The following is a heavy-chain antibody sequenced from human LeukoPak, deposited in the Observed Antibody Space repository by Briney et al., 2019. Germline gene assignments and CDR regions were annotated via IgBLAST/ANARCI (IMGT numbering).Heavy chain of an antibody. J-gene: IGHJ4*02. CDR1: GFTFSSYA. V-gene: IGHV3-23*01. CDR2: ISGSGSAT. D-gene: IGHD1-7*01. CDR3: AKASQLEVRAYDS. Sequence: GGSLRLSCAASGFTFSSYAMSWVRQAPGKGLEWVSTISGSGSATYYADSVKGRFTISRDNSKNTLYLQVNSLRAEDTAVYYCAKASQLEVRAYDSWGQGTLVTVSS.